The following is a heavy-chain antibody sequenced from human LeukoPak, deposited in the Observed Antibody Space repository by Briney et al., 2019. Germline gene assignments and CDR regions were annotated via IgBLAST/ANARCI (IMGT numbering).Heavy chain of an antibody. J-gene: IGHJ4*02. CDR3: ARDARHIVVVTAYFDY. V-gene: IGHV4-61*02. CDR2: IYTSGST. CDR1: GGSISSGSYY. D-gene: IGHD2-21*02. Sequence: SETLSLTCTVSGGSISSGSYYWSWIRQPAGKGLEWIGRIYTSGSTNYNPSLKSRVTISVDTSRSQFSLKLSSVTAADTAVYYCARDARHIVVVTAYFDYWGQGTLVTVSS.